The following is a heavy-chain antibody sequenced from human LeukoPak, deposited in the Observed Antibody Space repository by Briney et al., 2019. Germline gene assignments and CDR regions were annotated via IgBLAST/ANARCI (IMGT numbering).Heavy chain of an antibody. CDR1: GFIFSSYA. Sequence: PGRSLRLSCAASGFIFSSYAMHWVRQAPGKGLEWVAVISYDGSDKYYADSVKGRFTISRDNSKNTLYLQMNSLRAEDTAVYYCARDNNPGDYWGQGTLVTVSS. CDR2: ISYDGSDK. CDR3: ARDNNPGDY. V-gene: IGHV3-30-3*01. J-gene: IGHJ4*02. D-gene: IGHD1-20*01.